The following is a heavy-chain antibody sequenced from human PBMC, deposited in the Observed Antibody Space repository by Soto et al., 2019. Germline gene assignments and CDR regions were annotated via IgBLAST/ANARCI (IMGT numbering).Heavy chain of an antibody. CDR1: GYTFTSYG. CDR3: ARDLVVRYSQRKFDP. V-gene: IGHV1-18*01. D-gene: IGHD3-9*01. CDR2: ISAYNGNT. J-gene: IGHJ5*02. Sequence: ASVKVSCKASGYTFTSYGISWVRQAPGQGLEWMGWISAYNGNTNYAQKLQGRVTMTTDTSTSTAYMELRSLRSDDTAVYYCARDLVVRYSQRKFDPWGQGTLVTVSS.